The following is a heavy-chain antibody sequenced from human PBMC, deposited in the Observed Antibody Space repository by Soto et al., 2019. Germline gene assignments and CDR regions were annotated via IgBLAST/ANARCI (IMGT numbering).Heavy chain of an antibody. CDR1: GGSISSYY. V-gene: IGHV4-59*01. CDR3: AGNTAMVPATKYYYYDGMDV. D-gene: IGHD5-18*01. CDR2: IYYSGST. Sequence: QVQLQESGPGLVKPSETLSLTCTVSGGSISSYYWSWIRQPPGKGLEWIGYIYYSGSTNYNPSLKSRVTISVDTSKNQFSLKLSSVTAADTAVYYCAGNTAMVPATKYYYYDGMDVWGQGTTVTVSS. J-gene: IGHJ6*02.